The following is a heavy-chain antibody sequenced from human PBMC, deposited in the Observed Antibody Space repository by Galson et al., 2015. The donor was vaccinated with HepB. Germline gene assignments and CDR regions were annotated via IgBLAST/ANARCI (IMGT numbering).Heavy chain of an antibody. J-gene: IGHJ4*02. CDR1: GYTFTSYY. CDR2: INPSGGST. Sequence: SVKVSCKASGYTFTSYYMHWVRQAPGQGLEWMGIINPSGGSTSYAQKFQGRVTMTRDTSTSTVYMELSSLRSEDTAVYYCARPPEGYSSGWEDGFDYWGQGTLVTVSS. V-gene: IGHV1-46*01. D-gene: IGHD6-19*01. CDR3: ARPPEGYSSGWEDGFDY.